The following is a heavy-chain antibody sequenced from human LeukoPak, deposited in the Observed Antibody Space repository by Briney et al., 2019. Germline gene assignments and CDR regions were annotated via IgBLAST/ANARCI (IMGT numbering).Heavy chain of an antibody. J-gene: IGHJ4*02. CDR2: INHSGST. Sequence: SETLSLTCAVYGGSFSGYYWSWIRQPPGKGLEWIGEINHSGSTNYNPSLKSRVTISVDTSKNQFSLKLSSVTAADTALYYCARGSREMATIFDFWGQGTLVTVSS. V-gene: IGHV4-34*01. D-gene: IGHD5-24*01. CDR3: ARGSREMATIFDF. CDR1: GGSFSGYY.